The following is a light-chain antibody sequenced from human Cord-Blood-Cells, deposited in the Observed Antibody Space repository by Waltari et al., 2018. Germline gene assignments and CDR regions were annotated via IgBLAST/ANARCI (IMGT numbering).Light chain of an antibody. V-gene: IGLV2-14*01. CDR2: DVS. CDR1: SSDVGGYNY. Sequence: QSALTQPASVSGSPGQSITISCTGTSSDVGGYNYVSWYQQHSGKAPKLMIYDVSKRPSGVSNRFSGSKSGNTASLTISGLQAEVEADYYCSSYTSSSTLYVFGTGTKVTVL. CDR3: SSYTSSSTLYV. J-gene: IGLJ1*01.